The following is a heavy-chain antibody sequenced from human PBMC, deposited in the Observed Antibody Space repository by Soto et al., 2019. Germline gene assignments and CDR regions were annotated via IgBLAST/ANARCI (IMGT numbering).Heavy chain of an antibody. J-gene: IGHJ4*02. CDR1: GFTFSIYA. D-gene: IGHD3-22*01. V-gene: IGHV3-64D*06. CDR3: VKGEYYYDSSGYYPFDS. CDR2: ISTNGGST. Sequence: GGSLRLSCSASGFTFSIYAMHWVRQAPGKGLEYVSSISTNGGSTHYADSVKGRFTISRDNSKNTQYLQMSSLRADDTAVYYCVKGEYYYDSSGYYPFDSWGQGTPVTVS.